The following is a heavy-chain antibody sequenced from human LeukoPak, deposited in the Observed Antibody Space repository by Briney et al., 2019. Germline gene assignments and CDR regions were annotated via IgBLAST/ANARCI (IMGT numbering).Heavy chain of an antibody. Sequence: GASVKVSCKASGYTFTSYAMHWVRQAPGQRLEWMGWINAGNGNTKYSQKFQGRVTITRDTSASTAYMELSSLRSEDTAVYYCARSDLWTPASWFDPWGQGTLVTVSS. J-gene: IGHJ5*02. CDR1: GYTFTSYA. D-gene: IGHD3-10*01. CDR2: INAGNGNT. CDR3: ARSDLWTPASWFDP. V-gene: IGHV1-3*01.